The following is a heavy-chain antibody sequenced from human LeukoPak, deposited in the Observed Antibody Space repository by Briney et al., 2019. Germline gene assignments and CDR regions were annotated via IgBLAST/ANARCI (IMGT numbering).Heavy chain of an antibody. J-gene: IGHJ3*02. D-gene: IGHD3-22*01. CDR2: IYYSGST. V-gene: IGHV4-59*01. Sequence: PPETLSLTCTVSGGSISSYYWSWIRQPPGKGLEWIGYIYYSGSTNYNPSLKSRVTISVDTSKNQFSLKLSSVTAADTAVYYCASHYYDSSGYYPGAFDIWGQGTMVTVSS. CDR1: GGSISSYY. CDR3: ASHYYDSSGYYPGAFDI.